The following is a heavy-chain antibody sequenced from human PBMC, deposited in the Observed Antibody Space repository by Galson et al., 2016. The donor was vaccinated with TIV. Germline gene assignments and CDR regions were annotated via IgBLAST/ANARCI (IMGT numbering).Heavy chain of an antibody. J-gene: IGHJ4*02. CDR2: INPITGIT. CDR1: GYTFTRHY. CDR3: ARWFDSSGYYYFDY. Sequence: SVKVSCKASGYTFTRHYMHWVRQAPGQGLEWMGIINPITGITTYAQNFQGRVTMTRDTFTSTVQMELSSLRSEDTAVYYCARWFDSSGYYYFDYWGQGSLITVSS. V-gene: IGHV1-46*01. D-gene: IGHD3-22*01.